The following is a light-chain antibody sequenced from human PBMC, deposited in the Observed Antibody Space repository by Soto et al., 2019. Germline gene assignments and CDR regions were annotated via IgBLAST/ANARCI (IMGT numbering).Light chain of an antibody. V-gene: IGKV1-33*01. CDR2: DAS. Sequence: IQMTQSPSTLSASVGDRGTITCQASQDISNYLNWYQQKPGKAPKLLIYDASNLETGVPSRFSGSGSGTDFTFTISSLQPEDIATYYCQQYDNLPIFGGGTKVDIK. CDR3: QQYDNLPI. CDR1: QDISNY. J-gene: IGKJ4*01.